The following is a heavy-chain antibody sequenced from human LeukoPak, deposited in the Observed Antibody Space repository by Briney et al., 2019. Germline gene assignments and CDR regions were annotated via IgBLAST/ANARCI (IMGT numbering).Heavy chain of an antibody. V-gene: IGHV3-74*01. CDR2: INSDGGST. D-gene: IGHD6-19*01. J-gene: IGHJ4*02. Sequence: GGSLRLSCEASGFTFSNYWMHWVRQAPGKGLVWVSRINSDGGSTSYADSVKGRFTISRDNAENTLYLQMNSLRAEDTAVYYCATYSSGFGYWGQGTLVTVSS. CDR1: GFTFSNYW. CDR3: ATYSSGFGY.